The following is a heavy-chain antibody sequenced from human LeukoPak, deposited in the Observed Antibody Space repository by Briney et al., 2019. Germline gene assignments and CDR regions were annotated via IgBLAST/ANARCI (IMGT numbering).Heavy chain of an antibody. CDR1: GGSFSGYY. Sequence: SETLSLTCAVYGGSFSGYYWSWIRQPPGKGLEWIGEINHSGSTNCNPSLKSRVTISVDTSKNQFSLKLSSVTAADTAVYYCARTPLRYCSSTSCTDPVDLWGRGTLVTVSS. V-gene: IGHV4-34*01. D-gene: IGHD2-2*01. CDR2: INHSGST. J-gene: IGHJ2*01. CDR3: ARTPLRYCSSTSCTDPVDL.